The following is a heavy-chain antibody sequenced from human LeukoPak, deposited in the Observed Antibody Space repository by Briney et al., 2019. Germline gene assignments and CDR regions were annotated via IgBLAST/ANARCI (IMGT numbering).Heavy chain of an antibody. CDR3: ARGVVVSMNIDY. CDR2: IYHSGST. Sequence: PSETLSLTCSVSGVSITSGSYYWGRIRQPPGKGLEWIGSIYHSGSTYYNPSLKSRVTISVDTSKNQFSLKLSSVTAADTAVYYCARGVVVSMNIDYWGQGTLVTVSS. J-gene: IGHJ4*02. D-gene: IGHD2-21*01. V-gene: IGHV4-39*07. CDR1: GVSITSGSYY.